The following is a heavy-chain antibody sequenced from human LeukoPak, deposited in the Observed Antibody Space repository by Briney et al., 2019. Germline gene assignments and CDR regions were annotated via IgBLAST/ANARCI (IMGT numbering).Heavy chain of an antibody. CDR2: IYYSGST. V-gene: IGHV4-61*01. CDR1: GGSVSGGSYY. CDR3: ARVNYYDSSGYYPYAFDI. J-gene: IGHJ3*02. Sequence: SETLSLTCTVSGGSVSGGSYYWSWIRQPPGKGLEWIGYIYYSGSTNYNPSLKSRVTISVDTSKNQFSLKLSSVTAADTAVYYCARVNYYDSSGYYPYAFDIWGQGTMVTVSS. D-gene: IGHD3-22*01.